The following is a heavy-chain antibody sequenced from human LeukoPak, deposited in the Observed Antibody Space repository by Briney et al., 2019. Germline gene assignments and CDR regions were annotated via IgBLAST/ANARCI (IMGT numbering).Heavy chain of an antibody. V-gene: IGHV4-39*07. CDR3: ARGPGGYYD. CDR1: GGSISSSSYY. Sequence: PSETLSLTCTVSGGSISSSSYYWGWIRQPPGKGLEWIGEINHSGSTNYNPSLKSRVTISVDTSKNQFSLKLSSVTAADTAVYYCARGPGGYYDWGQGTLVTVSS. J-gene: IGHJ4*02. CDR2: INHSGST. D-gene: IGHD3-22*01.